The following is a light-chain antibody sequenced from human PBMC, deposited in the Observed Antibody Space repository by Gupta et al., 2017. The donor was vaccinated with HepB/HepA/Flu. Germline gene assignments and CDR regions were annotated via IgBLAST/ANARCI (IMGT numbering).Light chain of an antibody. V-gene: IGLV2-11*01. CDR3: YSYPGDDTFV. CDR2: DVS. CDR1: SSDIGAYNY. Sequence: QSALTQPRSVSGSPGLSVPIYCTGTSSDIGAYNYVSWYQQHPGKAHNLMVYDVSRSPAGVSDRFSGSKSGNTASLTISGLKAEDEADYYRYSYPGDDTFVFGGGTKLTVL. J-gene: IGLJ2*01.